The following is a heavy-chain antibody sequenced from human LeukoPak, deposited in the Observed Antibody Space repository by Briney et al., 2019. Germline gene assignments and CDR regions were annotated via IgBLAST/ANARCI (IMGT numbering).Heavy chain of an antibody. CDR1: GFTFSSYG. CDR3: AKYGGLYYFDY. D-gene: IGHD4-23*01. V-gene: IGHV3-30*18. Sequence: GGSLRLSCAASGFTFSSYGMHWVRQAPGKGLEWVAVISYDGSNKYYADSVKGRFTISRDNSKHTLYLQMNSLRAEDTAVYYCAKYGGLYYFDYCGQGALVTVSS. CDR2: ISYDGSNK. J-gene: IGHJ4*02.